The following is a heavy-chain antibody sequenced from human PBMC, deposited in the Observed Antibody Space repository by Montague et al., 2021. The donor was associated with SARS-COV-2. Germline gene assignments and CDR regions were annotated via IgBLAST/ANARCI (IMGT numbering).Heavy chain of an antibody. V-gene: IGHV4-34*01. D-gene: IGHD3-22*01. CDR1: SGPLSAYY. CDR3: ASRTYYYDSSGSDAFDI. J-gene: IGHJ3*02. CDR2: IHPYGHT. Sequence: SETLSLTCEVDSGPLSAYYWSWVRQPPGKGLEWIGEIHPYGHTSYNPSLMSRVTLSLGTSSDPFSLKLTSVTAADTAVYYCASRTYYYDSSGSDAFDIWGQGTMVTVSS.